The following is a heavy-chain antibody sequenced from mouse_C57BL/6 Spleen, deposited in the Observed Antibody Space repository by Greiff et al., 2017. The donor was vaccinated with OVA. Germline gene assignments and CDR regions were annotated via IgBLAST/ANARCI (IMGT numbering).Heavy chain of an antibody. Sequence: QVQLQQPGAELVRPGASVKMSCKASGYTFTSYNMHWVKQTPRQGLEWIGAIYPGNGDTSYNPKFKGKATLTVDTSSSTAYMQLSSLTSEESAVNFCARVEGSGAMDYWGQGTSVTVSA. CDR2: IYPGNGDT. J-gene: IGHJ4*01. D-gene: IGHD1-1*01. CDR3: ARVEGSGAMDY. CDR1: GYTFTSYN. V-gene: IGHV1-12*01.